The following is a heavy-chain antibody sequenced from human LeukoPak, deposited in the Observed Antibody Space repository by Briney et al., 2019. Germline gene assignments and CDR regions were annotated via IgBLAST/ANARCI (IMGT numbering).Heavy chain of an antibody. V-gene: IGHV1-46*01. Sequence: GASVKVSCKASGYTFTSYYMHWVRQAPGQGLEWMGIINPSGGSTSYAQKFQGRVTMTRDTSTSTVYMELSSLRSEDTAVYYCARDGTPSIFGVVIHQYYYYYGMDVWGQGTTVTVSS. CDR1: GYTFTSYY. CDR2: INPSGGST. CDR3: ARDGTPSIFGVVIHQYYYYYGMDV. J-gene: IGHJ6*02. D-gene: IGHD3-3*01.